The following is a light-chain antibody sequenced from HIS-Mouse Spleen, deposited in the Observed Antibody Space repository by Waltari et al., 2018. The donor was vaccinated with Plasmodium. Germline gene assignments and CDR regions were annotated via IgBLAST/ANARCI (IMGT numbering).Light chain of an antibody. J-gene: IGKJ3*01. Sequence: IVMTLSHATLSVSQVERAPLTCKASQSVSSNLAWYQQKPGHAPRLLIYGASPRATCIPARFSGSGSGTEFTLTISSLQSEDFAVYYCQQYNNWSFTFGPGTKVDIK. CDR1: QSVSSN. CDR2: GAS. V-gene: IGKV3-15*01. CDR3: QQYNNWSFT.